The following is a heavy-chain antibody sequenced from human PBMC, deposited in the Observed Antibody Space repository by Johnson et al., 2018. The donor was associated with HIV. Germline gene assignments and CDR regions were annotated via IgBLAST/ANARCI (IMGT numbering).Heavy chain of an antibody. D-gene: IGHD6-6*01. CDR3: ARESLLITPRRDDAFDI. Sequence: QVQLVESGGGLVQPGGSLRLSCAASGFTVSGSYMTWVRQAPGKWLEWVSGISGAGGSRNYADSVKGRFTISRDNAKNSMYLQMNSLTAEDTALYYCARESLLITPRRDDAFDIWGQGTMVTVS. CDR1: GFTVSGSY. V-gene: IGHV3-11*01. CDR2: ISGAGGSR. J-gene: IGHJ3*02.